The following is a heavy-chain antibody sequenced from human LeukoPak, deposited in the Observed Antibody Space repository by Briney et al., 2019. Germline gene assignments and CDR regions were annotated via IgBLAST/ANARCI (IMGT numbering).Heavy chain of an antibody. V-gene: IGHV4-39*01. J-gene: IGHJ6*02. CDR3: AGGTTYTMDV. D-gene: IGHD1-7*01. Sequence: SETLSLTCTVSGGSISSSVYYWGWIRQPPGKGLDWIGSIYYSGSTYYNPSLKSRVTISVDTSKNQLSLKLSSVTAADTAVYYCAGGTTYTMDVWGQGTTVTVSS. CDR2: IYYSGST. CDR1: GGSISSSVYY.